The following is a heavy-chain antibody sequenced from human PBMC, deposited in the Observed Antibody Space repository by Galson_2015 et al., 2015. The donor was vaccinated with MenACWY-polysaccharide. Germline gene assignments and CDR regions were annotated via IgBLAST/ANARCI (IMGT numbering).Heavy chain of an antibody. CDR2: IIPFLGIP. CDR3: ARVYCSGNKCHYDS. J-gene: IGHJ4*02. Sequence: SVKVSCKASGGIFSSYALTWVRQAPGQGLEWMGRIIPFLGIPKYSQKFQGRVTMTADKSTTSVYMELSSLTSDDTAVYYCARVYCSGNKCHYDSWGQGTLVTVSS. CDR1: GGIFSSYA. V-gene: IGHV1-69*04. D-gene: IGHD2-15*01.